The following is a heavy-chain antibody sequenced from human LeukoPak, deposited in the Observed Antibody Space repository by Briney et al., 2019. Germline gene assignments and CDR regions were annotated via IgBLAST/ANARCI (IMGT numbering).Heavy chain of an antibody. J-gene: IGHJ6*03. V-gene: IGHV4-61*01. CDR3: ARFASNTYYFNMDV. CDR2: IYYSGST. D-gene: IGHD1/OR15-1a*01. Sequence: SETLSLTCTVSGYSISTGYYWSWIRQPPGKGLEWIGYIYYSGSTNYNPSLKSRVTISVDTSKNQFSLKLSSVTAADTALYYCARFASNTYYFNMDVWGKGTTVTISS. CDR1: GYSISTGYY.